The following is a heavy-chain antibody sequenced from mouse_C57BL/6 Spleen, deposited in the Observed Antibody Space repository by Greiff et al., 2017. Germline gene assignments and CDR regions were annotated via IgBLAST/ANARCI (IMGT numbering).Heavy chain of an antibody. D-gene: IGHD1-1*01. Sequence: VQLQQPGTELVKPGASVKLSCKASGYTFTSYWMHWVKQRPGQGLEWIGNINPSNGGTNYNEKFKSKATLTVYKSSSTAYMQLSSLTSEYSAVYYCAREHYGSSYDYWGQGTTLTVSS. CDR3: AREHYGSSYDY. CDR2: INPSNGGT. J-gene: IGHJ2*01. CDR1: GYTFTSYW. V-gene: IGHV1-53*01.